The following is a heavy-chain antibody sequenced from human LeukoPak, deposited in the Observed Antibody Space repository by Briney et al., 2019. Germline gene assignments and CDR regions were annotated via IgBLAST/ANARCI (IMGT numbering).Heavy chain of an antibody. Sequence: GGSLRLSCAASGFTFSSYEMNWVRQAPGKGLEWVSYISSSGRTIYYADSVKGRFTISRDNAKNSLSLQMNGLRAEDTAVYYCVRDFDYWGQGTLVTVSS. CDR2: ISSSGRTI. CDR3: VRDFDY. CDR1: GFTFSSYE. V-gene: IGHV3-48*03. J-gene: IGHJ4*02.